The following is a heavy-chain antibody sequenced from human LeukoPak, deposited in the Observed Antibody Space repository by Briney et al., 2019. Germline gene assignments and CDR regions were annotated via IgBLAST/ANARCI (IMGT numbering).Heavy chain of an antibody. Sequence: KTSETLSLTCTVSGGSISSSSYYWGWIRQPPGKGLEWIGSIYYSGSTYYNPSLKSRVTISVDTSKNHFSLKLSSVTAADTAVYYCARNPYYYGSGSYYNSAFDIWGQGTMVTVSS. D-gene: IGHD3-10*01. V-gene: IGHV4-39*01. CDR2: IYYSGST. CDR3: ARNPYYYGSGSYYNSAFDI. CDR1: GGSISSSSYY. J-gene: IGHJ3*02.